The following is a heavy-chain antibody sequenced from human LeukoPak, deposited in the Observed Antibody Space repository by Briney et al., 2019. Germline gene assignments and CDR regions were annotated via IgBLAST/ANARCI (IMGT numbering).Heavy chain of an antibody. CDR1: GFTFSSYS. J-gene: IGHJ5*02. Sequence: GGSLRLSCAASGFTFSSYSMNWVRRAPGKGLEWVSSISSSSSYIYYADSVKGRFTISRDNAKNSLYLQMNSLRAEDTAVYHCARGRGYCSSTSCLNWFDPWGQGTLVTVSS. V-gene: IGHV3-21*01. D-gene: IGHD2-2*01. CDR3: ARGRGYCSSTSCLNWFDP. CDR2: ISSSSSYI.